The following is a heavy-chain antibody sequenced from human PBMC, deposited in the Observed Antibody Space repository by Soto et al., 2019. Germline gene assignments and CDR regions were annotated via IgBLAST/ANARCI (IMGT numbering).Heavy chain of an antibody. CDR1: GFTFHYYW. Sequence: GGSPRLSCAASGFTFHYYWMTWVRQAPGKGLEWVANVKPDGSATFYADSLKGRFTVSRDNANNSVSLQMHSLRADDTAVYYCARDRERVTVNGGIALGAMQVWGHGTTVTVSS. D-gene: IGHD3-22*01. J-gene: IGHJ6*02. CDR2: VKPDGSAT. CDR3: ARDRERVTVNGGIALGAMQV. V-gene: IGHV3-7*03.